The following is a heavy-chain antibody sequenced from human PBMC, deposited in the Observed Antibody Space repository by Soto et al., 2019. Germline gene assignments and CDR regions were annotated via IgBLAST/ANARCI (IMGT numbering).Heavy chain of an antibody. V-gene: IGHV4-30-4*01. CDR1: GGSISSGDYY. D-gene: IGHD4-17*01. Sequence: SETLSLTCTVSGGSISSGDYYWIWIRQPPGKGLEWIGYIYYSGSTYYNPSLKSRVTISVDTSKNQFSLKLSSVTAADTAVYYCAREDYGDYQYGMDVWGQGTTVTVSS. CDR3: AREDYGDYQYGMDV. CDR2: IYYSGST. J-gene: IGHJ6*02.